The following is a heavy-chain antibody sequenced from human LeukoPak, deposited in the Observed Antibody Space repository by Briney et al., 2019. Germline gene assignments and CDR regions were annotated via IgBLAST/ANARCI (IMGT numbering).Heavy chain of an antibody. D-gene: IGHD2-15*01. CDR3: ARVGCSGGSCYPDY. CDR1: GGSISSSTYY. V-gene: IGHV4-39*07. J-gene: IGHJ4*02. CDR2: IYYSGST. Sequence: SETLSLTCTVSGGSISSSTYYWGWIRQPPGKGLEWIGSIYYSGSTYYNPSLKSRVTISAYTSKNQLSLKLSSVTAADTAVYYCARVGCSGGSCYPDYWGQGTLVTVSS.